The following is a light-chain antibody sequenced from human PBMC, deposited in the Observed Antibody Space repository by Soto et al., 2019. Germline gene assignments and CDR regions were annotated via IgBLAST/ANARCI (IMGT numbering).Light chain of an antibody. J-gene: IGKJ1*01. CDR1: QSVGSN. V-gene: IGKV3-15*01. CDR3: QQYNNWPET. Sequence: ETVMTQSPATLSVSPGERATLSCRASQSVGSNLAWYQQKFGQAPRLLIYGASTRATGIPDTCSGSGSGTEFTLTISSLQFEDFAIYYCQQYNNWPETFGQGTKVEI. CDR2: GAS.